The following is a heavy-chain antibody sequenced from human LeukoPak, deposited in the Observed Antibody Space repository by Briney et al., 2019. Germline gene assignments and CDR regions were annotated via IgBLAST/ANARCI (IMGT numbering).Heavy chain of an antibody. J-gene: IGHJ6*04. CDR1: GFTFSNAW. Sequence: GGSLRLSCAASGFTFSNAWMSWVRQAPGKGLEWGGRIKSKTDGRTTDYAAPVKGRFTISRDDSKNTLYLQMNSLKTEDTAVYYCPTDTSSTTGTAYYYSYYGMDVWGKGTTVTVSS. CDR2: IKSKTDGRTT. D-gene: IGHD1-1*01. V-gene: IGHV3-15*01. CDR3: PTDTSSTTGTAYYYSYYGMDV.